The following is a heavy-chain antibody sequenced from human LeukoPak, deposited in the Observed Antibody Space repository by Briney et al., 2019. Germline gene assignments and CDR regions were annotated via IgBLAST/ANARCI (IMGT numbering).Heavy chain of an antibody. J-gene: IGHJ4*02. CDR1: GISPSNYA. D-gene: IGHD3-10*01. CDR3: AKRGVVIRGLHVIGYHQEAYHYDF. V-gene: IGHV3-23*01. CDR2: ISERGGST. Sequence: GGSLRLSCVVSGISPSNYAMTWVRQAPGKGLEWVSYISERGGSTTYADSVKGRFTFSRDTSLNTLYLQMNNLRAEDTAVYFCAKRGVVIRGLHVIGYHQEAYHYDFWGQGVLVTVSS.